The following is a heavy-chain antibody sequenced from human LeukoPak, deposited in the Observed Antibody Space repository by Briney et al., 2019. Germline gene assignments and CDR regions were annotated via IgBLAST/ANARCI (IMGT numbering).Heavy chain of an antibody. J-gene: IGHJ4*02. CDR2: INAGNGNT. V-gene: IGHV1-3*01. CDR3: AGDSSGYHSFDY. D-gene: IGHD3-22*01. CDR1: GYTFTSYA. Sequence: ASVKVSCKASGYTFTSYAMHWVRQAPGQRLEWMGWINAGNGNTKYSQKFQGRVTITRDTSASTAYMELSSLRSEDTAVYYCAGDSSGYHSFDYWGQGTLVTVSS.